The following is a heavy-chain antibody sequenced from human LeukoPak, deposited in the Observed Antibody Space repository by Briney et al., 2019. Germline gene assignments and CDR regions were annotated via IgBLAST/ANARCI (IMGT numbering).Heavy chain of an antibody. CDR3: ARAFLGGYYDILTGVDY. D-gene: IGHD3-9*01. J-gene: IGHJ4*02. CDR2: ISAYNGNT. CDR1: GYTFTSYG. V-gene: IGHV1-18*01. Sequence: ASVKVSCEASGYTFTSYGISWVRQAPGQGLEWMGWISAYNGNTNYAQKLQGRVTMTTDTSTSTAYMELRSLRSDDTAVYYCARAFLGGYYDILTGVDYWGQGTLVTVSS.